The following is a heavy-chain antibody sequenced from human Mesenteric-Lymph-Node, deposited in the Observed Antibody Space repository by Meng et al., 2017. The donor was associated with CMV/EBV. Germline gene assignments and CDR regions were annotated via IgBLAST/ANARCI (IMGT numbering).Heavy chain of an antibody. V-gene: IGHV3-30-3*01. CDR3: ARDVFDFSSGYFGGPDF. D-gene: IGHD3-3*01. Sequence: GGSLRLSCAASGFTFNSYAIHWVRQAPGKGLEWVSVASHDGTNKYYADSVRGRDTISRDNAKNSLYLQMNGLTTDDTAVYYCARDVFDFSSGYFGGPDFWGQGTLVTVSS. J-gene: IGHJ4*02. CDR1: GFTFNSYA. CDR2: ASHDGTNK.